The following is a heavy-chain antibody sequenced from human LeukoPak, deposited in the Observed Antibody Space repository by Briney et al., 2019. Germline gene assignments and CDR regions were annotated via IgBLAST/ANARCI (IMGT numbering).Heavy chain of an antibody. CDR2: INPDSGGT. D-gene: IGHD6-13*01. CDR1: GYTFTGYY. CDR3: ARAGYNSSWYYLDY. V-gene: IGHV1-2*02. J-gene: IGHJ4*02. Sequence: GASVKVSCKASGYTFTGYYMHWVRQAPGQGLEWMGWINPDSGGTNYAQKFQGRVTMTRDTSISTAYMELSRLRSDDTAVYYCARAGYNSSWYYLDYWGQGALGTVSS.